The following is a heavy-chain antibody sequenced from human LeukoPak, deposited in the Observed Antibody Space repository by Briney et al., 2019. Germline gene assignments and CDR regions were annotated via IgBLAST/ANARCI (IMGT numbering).Heavy chain of an antibody. CDR2: ISGSGGST. Sequence: PGGSLRLSCTASGFTFSSYAMSWVRQAPGKGLEWVSAISGSGGSTYYADSVKGRFTISRDNSKNTLYLQMNSLRAEDTAVYYCAKRASGSGTSLYYFDYWGQGTLVTVSS. J-gene: IGHJ4*02. CDR1: GFTFSSYA. V-gene: IGHV3-23*01. CDR3: AKRASGSGTSLYYFDY. D-gene: IGHD3-10*01.